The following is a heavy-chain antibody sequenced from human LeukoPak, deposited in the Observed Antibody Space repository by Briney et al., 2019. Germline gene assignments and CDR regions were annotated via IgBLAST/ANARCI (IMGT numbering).Heavy chain of an antibody. Sequence: GGSLRLSCAASGFTFSSYWMHWVRQAPGKGLVWVSRINTDGSTTNYVDSVKGRFTISRDNAKNTLSLQMNSLRVEDTAVYYCARDLGIAPYWGQGTLVTVSS. D-gene: IGHD6-13*01. CDR3: ARDLGIAPY. V-gene: IGHV3-74*01. CDR2: INTDGSTT. J-gene: IGHJ4*02. CDR1: GFTFSSYW.